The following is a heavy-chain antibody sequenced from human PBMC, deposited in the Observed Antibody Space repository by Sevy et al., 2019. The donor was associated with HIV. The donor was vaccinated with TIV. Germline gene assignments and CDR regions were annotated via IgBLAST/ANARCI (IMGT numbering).Heavy chain of an antibody. CDR1: GGSFSGYY. V-gene: IGHV4-34*01. D-gene: IGHD2-2*01. Sequence: LLQLPETLSLTCAVYGGSFSGYYWNWIRQTPGKGLEWIGEINHSGSTNYNPSLKSRVTISVDTSKNQFSLRLNSVTAADTAVYYCARAPPVVVVPGAPSWFDPWGQGTLVTVSS. CDR3: ARAPPVVVVPGAPSWFDP. CDR2: INHSGST. J-gene: IGHJ5*02.